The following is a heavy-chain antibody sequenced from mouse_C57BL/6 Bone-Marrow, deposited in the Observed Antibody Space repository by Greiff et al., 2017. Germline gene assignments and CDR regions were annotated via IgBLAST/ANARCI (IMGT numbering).Heavy chain of an antibody. CDR1: GYSFTGYF. J-gene: IGHJ2*01. CDR3: ARGDYYYGSSHDY. D-gene: IGHD1-1*01. Sequence: EVQLQQSGPELVKPGDSVKISCKASGYSFTGYFMNWVMQSHGKSLEWIGRINPYNGDTFYNQKFKGKDTLTVDKSSSTAHMELRSLTSEDSAVYDCARGDYYYGSSHDYWGQGTTLTVSS. V-gene: IGHV1-20*01. CDR2: INPYNGDT.